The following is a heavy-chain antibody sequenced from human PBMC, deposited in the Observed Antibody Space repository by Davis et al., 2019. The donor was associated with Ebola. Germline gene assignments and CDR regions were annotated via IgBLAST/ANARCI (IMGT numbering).Heavy chain of an antibody. CDR1: GGSISSSSYY. D-gene: IGHD5-12*01. J-gene: IGHJ4*02. CDR3: ARLQRYGGYDRDY. Sequence: SETLSLTCTVSGGSISSSSYYWSWIRQPPGKGLEWIRYIYYSGSTNYNPSLKSRVTISVDTSKNQFSLKLSSVTAADTAVYYCARLQRYGGYDRDYWGQGTLVTVSS. V-gene: IGHV4-61*05. CDR2: IYYSGST.